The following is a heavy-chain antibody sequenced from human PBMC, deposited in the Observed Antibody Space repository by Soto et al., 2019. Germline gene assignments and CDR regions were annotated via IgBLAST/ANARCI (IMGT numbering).Heavy chain of an antibody. CDR3: ARTVDTAMVNPYYYMDV. V-gene: IGHV1-69*02. D-gene: IGHD5-18*01. Sequence: SVKVSCKASGGTFSSYTISWVRQAPGQGLEWMGRIIPILGIANYAQKFQGRVTITADKSTSTAYMELSSPRSEDTAVYYCARTVDTAMVNPYYYMDVWGKGTTVTVSS. CDR2: IIPILGIA. J-gene: IGHJ6*03. CDR1: GGTFSSYT.